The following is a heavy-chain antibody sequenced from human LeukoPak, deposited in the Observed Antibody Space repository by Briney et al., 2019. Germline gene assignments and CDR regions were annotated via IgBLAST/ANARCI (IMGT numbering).Heavy chain of an antibody. J-gene: IGHJ4*02. D-gene: IGHD5-18*01. CDR2: IKSKTDGGTT. CDR1: GFTFSNAW. Sequence: KPGGSLRLSCAASGFTFSNAWMSWVRQAPGKGLEWVGRIKSKTDGGTTDYAAPVKGRFTISRDDSKNTLYLQMNSLRTEDTAVYYCTTDLPDSYGYQYYFDYWGQGTLVTVSS. CDR3: TTDLPDSYGYQYYFDY. V-gene: IGHV3-15*01.